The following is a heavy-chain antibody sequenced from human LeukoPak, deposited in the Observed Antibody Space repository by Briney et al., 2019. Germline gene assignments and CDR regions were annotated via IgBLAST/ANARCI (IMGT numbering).Heavy chain of an antibody. CDR3: AKDYGVRGVNFDY. CDR2: ISGSGGST. CDR1: GFTFSSYA. D-gene: IGHD3-10*01. J-gene: IGHJ4*02. Sequence: GGSLRLSCAASGFTFSSYAMSWVRQAPGKGLEWVSAISGSGGSTYYADSVKGRFTISRDNSKNTLSLQMNSLRAEDTAVYYCAKDYGVRGVNFDYWGQGTLVTVSS. V-gene: IGHV3-23*01.